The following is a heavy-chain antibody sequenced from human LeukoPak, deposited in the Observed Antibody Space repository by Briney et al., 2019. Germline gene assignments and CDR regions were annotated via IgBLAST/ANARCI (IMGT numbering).Heavy chain of an antibody. CDR2: ISHDGSNK. Sequence: PGGSLRLSCAASGFTFSSYAMHWVRQAPGKGLEWVAVISHDGSNKYYADSVKGRFTISRDNARNSLYLQMNNLRGEDTAIYYCARDAGNSGYGCDLWGQGTLVTVSS. CDR3: ARDAGNSGYGCDL. V-gene: IGHV3-30-3*01. D-gene: IGHD5-12*01. J-gene: IGHJ5*02. CDR1: GFTFSSYA.